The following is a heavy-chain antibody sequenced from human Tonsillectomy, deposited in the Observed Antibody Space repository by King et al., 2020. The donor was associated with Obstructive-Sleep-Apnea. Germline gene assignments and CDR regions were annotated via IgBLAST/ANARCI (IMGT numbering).Heavy chain of an antibody. V-gene: IGHV4-59*01. Sequence: VQLQESGPGLVKPSETLSLTCTVSGGSISSYYWSWIRQPPGKGLEWIGYIYYSGSTNYNPSLKSRVTISVDTSKNQFSLKLSSVTAADTAVYYCAGGDYVAFDIWGQGTMVTVSS. CDR1: GGSISSYY. CDR3: AGGDYVAFDI. D-gene: IGHD4-17*01. J-gene: IGHJ3*02. CDR2: IYYSGST.